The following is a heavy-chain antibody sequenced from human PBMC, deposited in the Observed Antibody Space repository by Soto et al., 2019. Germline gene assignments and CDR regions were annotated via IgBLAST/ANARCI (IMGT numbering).Heavy chain of an antibody. V-gene: IGHV1-3*04. CDR3: AKGSRMWTPDY. CDR2: INTGNGNT. CDR1: GYTFTDYA. D-gene: IGHD2-21*01. Sequence: ASVEVSCKXSGYTFTDYAMHWVRQAPGQRLEWMGWINTGNGNTKFSLKFQGRVTITRDTSATTAYMELTSLRSEDTAVYYCAKGSRMWTPDYWGQGTLVTVSS. J-gene: IGHJ4*02.